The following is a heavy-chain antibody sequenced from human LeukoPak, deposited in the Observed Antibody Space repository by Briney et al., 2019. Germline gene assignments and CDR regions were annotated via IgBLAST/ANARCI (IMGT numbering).Heavy chain of an antibody. J-gene: IGHJ4*02. V-gene: IGHV3-7*01. CDR3: ARGLDSSSWYGDY. CDR2: IKEDGSEK. CDR1: GLNFSSRW. D-gene: IGHD6-13*01. Sequence: PGGSLRLSCAASGLNFSSRWMNWVRQAPGQGLEWVASIKEDGSEKHYVDSVKGRFTISRDNGKNSLYLQMNSLRAEDTAVYYCARGLDSSSWYGDYWGQGTLVTVSS.